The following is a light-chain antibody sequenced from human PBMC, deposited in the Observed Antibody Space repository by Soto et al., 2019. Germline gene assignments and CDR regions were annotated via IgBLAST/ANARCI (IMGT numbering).Light chain of an antibody. Sequence: EIVLTQSPGTLSLSPGERATLSCRASQSVSSSYLAWYQQKPGQAPTLLIYGASSRATGIRDRFSGRGCGTDFTLTISRLKREYLAVYYCQQDGSSPTTFGQGTKVEIK. CDR1: QSVSSSY. CDR2: GAS. V-gene: IGKV3-20*01. CDR3: QQDGSSPTT. J-gene: IGKJ1*01.